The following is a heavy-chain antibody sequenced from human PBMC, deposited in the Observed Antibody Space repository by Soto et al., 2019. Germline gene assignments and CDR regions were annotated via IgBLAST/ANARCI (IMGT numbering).Heavy chain of an antibody. Sequence: PGGSLRLSCAASGFTFSNYGMHWVRQAPGKGLEWVAVISYDGSNKYYADSVKGRFTISRDNSKNTLYLQMNSLRAEDTAAYYCAKDLGSGSYLFDAFDIWGQGTMVTVSS. CDR3: AKDLGSGSYLFDAFDI. D-gene: IGHD1-26*01. CDR2: ISYDGSNK. J-gene: IGHJ3*02. CDR1: GFTFSNYG. V-gene: IGHV3-30*18.